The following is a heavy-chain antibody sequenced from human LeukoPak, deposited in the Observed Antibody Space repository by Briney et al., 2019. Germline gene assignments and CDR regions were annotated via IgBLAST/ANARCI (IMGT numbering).Heavy chain of an antibody. D-gene: IGHD2-8*01. V-gene: IGHV1-2*02. CDR3: ARDLNIVLMVYANQVDY. CDR2: INPNSGDT. Sequence: ASVTVSCKTSGYTFTGYYMHWVRQAPGQGLEWMGWINPNSGDTSYAQKFQGRVTMTRDTSITTAYMELSRLTSDDTAVYYCARDLNIVLMVYANQVDYWGQGTLVTVSS. CDR1: GYTFTGYY. J-gene: IGHJ4*02.